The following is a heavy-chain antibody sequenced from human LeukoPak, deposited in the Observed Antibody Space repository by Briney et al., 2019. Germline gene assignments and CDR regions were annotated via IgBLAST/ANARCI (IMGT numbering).Heavy chain of an antibody. V-gene: IGHV4-59*08. CDR1: GGSISTDY. CDR2: IHYSGHT. J-gene: IGHJ4*02. CDR3: ARLGKEVTYRAYYLDY. D-gene: IGHD1-26*01. Sequence: SETLSLTCTVSGGSISTDYWSWIRQPPGKGLEYIAFIHYSGHTNYNPSLKSRVTISIDTSKNQLSLKLSSVTAADTAVYYCARLGKEVTYRAYYLDYWGQGALVTVSS.